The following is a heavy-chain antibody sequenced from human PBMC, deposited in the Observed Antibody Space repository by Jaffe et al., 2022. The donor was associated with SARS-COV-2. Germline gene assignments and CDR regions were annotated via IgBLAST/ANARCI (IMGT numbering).Heavy chain of an antibody. CDR1: GGSISSYY. D-gene: IGHD5-12*01. Sequence: QVQLQESGPGLVKPSETLSLTCTVSGGSISSYYWSWIRQPPGKGLEWIGYIYYSGSTNYNPSLKSRVTISVDTSKNQFSLKLSSVTAADTAVYYCARAGLRGYEPFDYWGQGTLVTVSS. V-gene: IGHV4-59*01. CDR2: IYYSGST. CDR3: ARAGLRGYEPFDY. J-gene: IGHJ4*02.